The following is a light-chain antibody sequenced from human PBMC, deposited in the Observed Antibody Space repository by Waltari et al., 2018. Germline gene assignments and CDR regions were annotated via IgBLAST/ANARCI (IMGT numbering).Light chain of an antibody. Sequence: SALTQPASVSGSPGQSITISCTGTSSDVGGYNYVAWYQQHPGKAPKLMIYDVSNRPSGVSNRFSCSKSGNTASLTISGLQAEDEADYYCSSYTSSSTFNVVFGGGTKLTVL. CDR2: DVS. V-gene: IGLV2-14*01. CDR3: SSYTSSSTFNVV. J-gene: IGLJ2*01. CDR1: SSDVGGYNY.